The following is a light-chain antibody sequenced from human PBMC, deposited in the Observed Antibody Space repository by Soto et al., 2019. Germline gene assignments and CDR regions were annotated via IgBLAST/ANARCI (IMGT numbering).Light chain of an antibody. Sequence: EIVLTQSPGTLSLSPGERATLSCRTSQSVTSTYLAWYQQKPGQTPRLLIFAASSRATGIPYRFSGSGSGTDFTLTISRLDPEDFAVYYCQQYTTSPTWTFGQGTKVEIK. CDR3: QQYTTSPTWT. V-gene: IGKV3-20*01. CDR2: AAS. J-gene: IGKJ1*01. CDR1: QSVTSTY.